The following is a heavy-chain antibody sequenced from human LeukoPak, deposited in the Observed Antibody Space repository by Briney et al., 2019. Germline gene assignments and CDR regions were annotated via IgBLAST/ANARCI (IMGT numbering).Heavy chain of an antibody. D-gene: IGHD2-15*01. CDR3: AGRWFRGRYYFDY. CDR2: IIPIFGTA. J-gene: IGHJ4*02. CDR1: GGTFGSYA. Sequence: SVKVSCKASGGTFGSYAISWVRQAPGQGLEWMGGIIPIFGTANYAQKFQGRVTITADESTSTAYMELSSLRSEDTAVYYCAGRWFRGRYYFDYWGQGTLVTVSS. V-gene: IGHV1-69*13.